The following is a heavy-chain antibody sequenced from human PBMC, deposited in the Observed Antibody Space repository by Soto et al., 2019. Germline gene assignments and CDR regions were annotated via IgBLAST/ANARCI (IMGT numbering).Heavy chain of an antibody. V-gene: IGHV4-31*03. CDR1: GGSISSGGYY. CDR3: ARCAADGDSYYSYY. Sequence: QVQLQESGPGLVKPSQTLSLTCTVSGGSISSGGYYWSWIRQHPGKGLEWIGYIYYSGSTYYNPSLKRRVTISVDTSKNQFSLKLSSVTAAYTAVYYCARCAADGDSYYSYYWGQGSLVTVSS. CDR2: IYYSGST. D-gene: IGHD4-17*01. J-gene: IGHJ4*02.